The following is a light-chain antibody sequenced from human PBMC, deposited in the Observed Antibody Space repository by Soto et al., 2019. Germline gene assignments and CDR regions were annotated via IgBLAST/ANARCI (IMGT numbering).Light chain of an antibody. J-gene: IGKJ5*01. Sequence: EIVLTQSPGTLSLSPGERATLFCGASQSVSSIFLAWYQQKPGQTPRLLVYGASSRATGIPDRFSGSGSGTDFTLTISRLEPEDFAVYYCQLYGNSPPFGQGTRLEIK. CDR3: QLYGNSPP. CDR1: QSVSSIF. V-gene: IGKV3-20*01. CDR2: GAS.